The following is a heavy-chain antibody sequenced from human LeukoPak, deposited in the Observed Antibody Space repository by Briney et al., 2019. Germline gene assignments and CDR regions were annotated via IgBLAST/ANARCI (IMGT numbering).Heavy chain of an antibody. CDR1: GYTFKDYV. CDR3: VRARRGTVAGLDY. Sequence: ASVKVSCKTSGYTFKDYVINWVRQAPGQALQWMGWINTNTGAPTYAPDFKGRFFFSLDSSLTTTYLQISSLKADDTAVFYCVRARRGTVAGLDYWGQGTLVTVSS. D-gene: IGHD6-19*01. V-gene: IGHV7-4-1*01. J-gene: IGHJ4*02. CDR2: INTNTGAP.